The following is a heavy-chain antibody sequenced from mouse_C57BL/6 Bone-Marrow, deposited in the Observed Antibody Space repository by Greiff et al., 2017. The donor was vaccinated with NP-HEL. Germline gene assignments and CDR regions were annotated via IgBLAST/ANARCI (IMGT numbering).Heavy chain of an antibody. CDR3: ARPQVYAMDY. CDR1: GYTFTDYY. Sequence: DVKLQESGPVLVKPGASVKMSCKASGYTFTDYYMNWVKQSHGKSLEWIGVINPYNGGTSYNQKFKGKATLTVDKSSSTAYMELNSLTSEDSAVYYCARPQVYAMDYWGQGTSVTVSS. J-gene: IGHJ4*01. V-gene: IGHV1-19*01. CDR2: INPYNGGT.